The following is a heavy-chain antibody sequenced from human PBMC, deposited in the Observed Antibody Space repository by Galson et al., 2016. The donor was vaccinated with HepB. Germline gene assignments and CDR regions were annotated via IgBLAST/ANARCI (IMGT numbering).Heavy chain of an antibody. CDR1: GFTFGVYG. J-gene: IGHJ4*02. Sequence: SLRLSCAASGFTFGVYGMSWVRQAPGKGLEWVSGVSWNVDESGYADSVKGRFTISRDNAKNSLYLQLNSLSAEDTAFYYCARLPYGSGSYEWGQGTLVTVSS. V-gene: IGHV3-20*04. CDR3: ARLPYGSGSYE. CDR2: VSWNVDES. D-gene: IGHD3-10*01.